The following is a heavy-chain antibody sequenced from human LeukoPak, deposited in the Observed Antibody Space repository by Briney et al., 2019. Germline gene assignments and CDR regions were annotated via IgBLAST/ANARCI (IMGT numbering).Heavy chain of an antibody. V-gene: IGHV3-7*01. D-gene: IGHD3-10*01. CDR3: ARKGNAFDF. CDR2: IKLDVSET. Sequence: PGGSLRLSCAASGFTFSNYWMTWVRQAPGKGLEWVANIKLDVSETYYVDSVRGRTISRDNTKNSLYLQMDSLRAEDTAVYYCARKGNAFDFWGQGTMVTVSS. CDR1: GFTFSNYW. J-gene: IGHJ3*01.